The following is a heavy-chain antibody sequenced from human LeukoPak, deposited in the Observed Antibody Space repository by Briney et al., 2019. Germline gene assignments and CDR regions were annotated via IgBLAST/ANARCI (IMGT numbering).Heavy chain of an antibody. Sequence: GASVKVSCKASGYTFTSYGISWVRQAPGQGLEWMGWISAYNGNTNYAQKLQGRVTMTTDTSTSTAYMELRSLRSEDTAVYYCATDSGYDTYYYGMDVWGQGTTVTVSS. CDR1: GYTFTSYG. J-gene: IGHJ6*02. D-gene: IGHD5-12*01. CDR2: ISAYNGNT. V-gene: IGHV1-18*01. CDR3: ATDSGYDTYYYGMDV.